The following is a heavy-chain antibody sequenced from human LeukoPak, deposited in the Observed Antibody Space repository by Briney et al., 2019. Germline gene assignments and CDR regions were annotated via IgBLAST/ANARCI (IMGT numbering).Heavy chain of an antibody. CDR3: ARQWTKAFDI. V-gene: IGHV5-51*01. CDR1: GFDMTSYW. J-gene: IGHJ3*02. Sequence: LGESLKISCKASGFDMTSYWIAWARQMPGKGLEWMANIYPRDSDTRYGPSFQGQVSISVDRSINTAYLQWNSLRASDTALYYCARQWTKAFDIWGQGTMVTVS. CDR2: IYPRDSDT.